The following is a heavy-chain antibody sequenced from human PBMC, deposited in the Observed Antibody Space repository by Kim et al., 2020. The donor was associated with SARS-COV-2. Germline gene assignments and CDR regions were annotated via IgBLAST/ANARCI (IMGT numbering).Heavy chain of an antibody. D-gene: IGHD2-2*01. CDR3: ARGKYQLLAEYFQH. V-gene: IGHV1-69*01. Sequence: AQKFPGRVTITADESTSTAYMELSSLRSEDTAVYYCARGKYQLLAEYFQHWGQGTLVTVSS. J-gene: IGHJ1*01.